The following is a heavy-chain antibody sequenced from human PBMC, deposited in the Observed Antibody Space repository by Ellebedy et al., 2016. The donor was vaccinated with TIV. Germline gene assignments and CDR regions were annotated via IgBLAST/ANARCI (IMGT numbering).Heavy chain of an antibody. CDR2: ITESGGNT. CDR1: GLPFSSHA. D-gene: IGHD4-23*01. CDR3: ARDPVGVGPAFDV. Sequence: GESLKITCAASGLPFSSHAMSWVRQAPGKGLEWVSSITESGGNTYYADSVKGRFTISRDNSKDTLFLQMNSLRAEDTAIYFCARDPVGVGPAFDVWGQGTMVTVSS. V-gene: IGHV3-23*01. J-gene: IGHJ3*01.